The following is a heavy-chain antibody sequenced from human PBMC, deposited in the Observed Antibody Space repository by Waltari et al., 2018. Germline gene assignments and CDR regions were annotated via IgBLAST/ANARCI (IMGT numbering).Heavy chain of an antibody. CDR1: GFTFHQYP. V-gene: IGHV3-23*01. CDR3: ARGLWLPRGHIDF. CDR2: MSVSVNDT. J-gene: IGHJ4*02. D-gene: IGHD6-19*01. Sequence: EVQLLESGGGLVRPGGSPRLSCETSGFTFHQYPMTWVRQAPGKGLEWVCSMSVSVNDTYDSDSLKGRFTISRDNLKNILHRHMNSLIADDAAVYYCARGLWLPRGHIDFWGQGTLLSVSS.